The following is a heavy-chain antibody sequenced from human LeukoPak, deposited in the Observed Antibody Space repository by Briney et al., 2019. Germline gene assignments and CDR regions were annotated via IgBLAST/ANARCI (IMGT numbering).Heavy chain of an antibody. V-gene: IGHV4-59*01. J-gene: IGHJ6*03. D-gene: IGHD5-24*01. Sequence: PSETLSLTCTVSGGSISSYYWSWIRQPPGKGLEWIGYIYYSGSTNYNPSLKSRVTISVDTSKNQFSLKLSSVTAADTAVYYCARSPPSRATIETYYYYYYMDVWGKGTTVTISS. CDR1: GGSISSYY. CDR3: ARSPPSRATIETYYYYYYMDV. CDR2: IYYSGST.